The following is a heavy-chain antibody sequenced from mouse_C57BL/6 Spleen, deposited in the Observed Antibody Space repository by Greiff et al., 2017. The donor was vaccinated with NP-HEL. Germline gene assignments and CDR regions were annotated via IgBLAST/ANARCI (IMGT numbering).Heavy chain of an antibody. CDR1: GYTFTSYW. V-gene: IGHV1-64*01. J-gene: IGHJ2*01. D-gene: IGHD1-1*01. CDR2: IPPNSGST. Sequence: QVQLQQPGAELVKPGASVKLSCKASGYTFTSYWMHWVKQRPGQGLEWIGMIPPNSGSTNYNEKFKSKATLTVDKSSSTAYMQLSSLTSEDSAVYYCARWVTTVVNYFDYWGQGTTLTVSS. CDR3: ARWVTTVVNYFDY.